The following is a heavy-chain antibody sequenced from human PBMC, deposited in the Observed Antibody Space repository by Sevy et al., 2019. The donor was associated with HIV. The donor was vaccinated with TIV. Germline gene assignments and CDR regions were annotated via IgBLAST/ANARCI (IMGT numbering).Heavy chain of an antibody. V-gene: IGHV3-15*01. CDR3: TTDLGIYASK. CDR2: IKSETDGGAT. Sequence: GGSLRLSCAASGFTFSGAWMSWVHQVPGKGLEWLGRIKSETDGGATDYPAPVKGRFTISRDDSKKTVYLQVNSLQVEDTAVYYCTTDLGIYASKWGQGTLVTVSS. J-gene: IGHJ4*02. CDR1: GFTFSGAW. D-gene: IGHD3-3*02.